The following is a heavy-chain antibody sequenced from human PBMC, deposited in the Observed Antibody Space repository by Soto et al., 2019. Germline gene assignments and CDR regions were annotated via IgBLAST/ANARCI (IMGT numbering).Heavy chain of an antibody. Sequence: GGSLRLSCAASGFTFSSYGMHWVRQAPGKGLGWVAVISYDGSNKYYADSVKGRFTISRDNSKNTLYLQMNSLRAEDTAVYYCAKDNPPLDFWSGYSYYYYGMDVWGQGTTVTVSS. D-gene: IGHD3-3*01. CDR1: GFTFSSYG. CDR3: AKDNPPLDFWSGYSYYYYGMDV. V-gene: IGHV3-30*18. J-gene: IGHJ6*02. CDR2: ISYDGSNK.